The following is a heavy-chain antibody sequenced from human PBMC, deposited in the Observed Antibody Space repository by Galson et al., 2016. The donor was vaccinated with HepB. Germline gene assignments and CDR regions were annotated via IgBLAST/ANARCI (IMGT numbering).Heavy chain of an antibody. J-gene: IGHJ4*02. CDR3: AIAFGYCSSTSCYPSDY. D-gene: IGHD2-2*01. CDR1: GFTFSSYS. CDR2: ISSSSSI. V-gene: IGHV3-69-1*02. Sequence: SLRLSCAVSGFTFSSYSVNWVRQAPGKGLEWVSSISSSSSIYYADSVEGRFTIYRDNAKNSLYLQMNSLRAEDTAVYYCAIAFGYCSSTSCYPSDYWGQGTLVTVSS.